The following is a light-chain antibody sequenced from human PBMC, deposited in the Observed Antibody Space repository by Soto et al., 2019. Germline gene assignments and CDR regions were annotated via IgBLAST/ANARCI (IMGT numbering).Light chain of an antibody. V-gene: IGKV1-5*01. CDR3: PQYNSYS. J-gene: IGKJ1*01. Sequence: DIQITQSPSTLSASVGDRVTITCRASQSISSWLAWYQQKPGKAPKLLIYDASSLESGVPSRFSGSGSGTEFTLTISSLQPDDFATYHCPQYNSYSFGQGTKVDIK. CDR1: QSISSW. CDR2: DAS.